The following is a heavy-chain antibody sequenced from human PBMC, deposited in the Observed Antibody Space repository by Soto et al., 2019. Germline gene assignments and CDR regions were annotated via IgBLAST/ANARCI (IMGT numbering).Heavy chain of an antibody. D-gene: IGHD2-2*01. CDR2: IWYDGSAE. J-gene: IGHJ4*02. CDR3: APDLEGCKDNSCHLTSHFES. CDR1: GFTFSSFG. Sequence: QVQLVESGGRVVQPGRSLRLSCAASGFTFSSFGMHWVRQAPGKGLEWVALIWYDGSAEFYTDSVNGRFTISRDNSKNTLYLQMNSLRADDTAVYYCAPDLEGCKDNSCHLTSHFESWGQGTLVTVSP. V-gene: IGHV3-33*01.